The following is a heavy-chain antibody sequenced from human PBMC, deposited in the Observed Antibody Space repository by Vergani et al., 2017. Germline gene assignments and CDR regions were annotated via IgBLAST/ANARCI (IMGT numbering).Heavy chain of an antibody. V-gene: IGHV3-30-3*01. CDR1: GFTFSSYA. J-gene: IGHJ4*02. CDR3: ARLVVVGGYGGL. Sequence: QVQLVESGGGVVQPGRSLRLSCAASGFTFSSYAMHWVRQAPGKGLEWVAVISYDGSNKYYADSVKGRFTISRDNSKNTLYLQMNSLRAEDTAVYYCARLVVVGGYGGLWGQGTLVTVSS. CDR2: ISYDGSNK. D-gene: IGHD3-22*01.